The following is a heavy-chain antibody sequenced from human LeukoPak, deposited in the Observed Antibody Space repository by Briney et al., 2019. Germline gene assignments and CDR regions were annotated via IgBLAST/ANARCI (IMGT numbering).Heavy chain of an antibody. CDR2: IHSDGSTT. CDR3: TRDANHYGGMDV. V-gene: IGHV3-74*03. Sequence: GGSLRLSCAVSGITVSKYWMHWVRQVPGKGLVWVSRIHSDGSTTAYADSVKGRFTITRASATNSLYLEMNSLRDEDTAVYYCTRDANHYGGMDVWGQGTTVTVSS. J-gene: IGHJ6*02. CDR1: GITVSKYW.